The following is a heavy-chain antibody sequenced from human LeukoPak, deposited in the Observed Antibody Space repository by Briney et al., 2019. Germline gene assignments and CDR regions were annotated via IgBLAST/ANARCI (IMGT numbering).Heavy chain of an antibody. V-gene: IGHV4-39*01. CDR2: IYYSGST. J-gene: IGHJ4*02. D-gene: IGHD4-23*01. Sequence: SETLSLTCTVSGGSISSSSYYWGWIRQPPGKGLEWVGSIYYSGSTYYNPSLKSRVTISVDTSENQFSLKLSSVTAADTAVYYCARLVGYGGNYWGQGTLVTVSS. CDR3: ARLVGYGGNY. CDR1: GGSISSSSYY.